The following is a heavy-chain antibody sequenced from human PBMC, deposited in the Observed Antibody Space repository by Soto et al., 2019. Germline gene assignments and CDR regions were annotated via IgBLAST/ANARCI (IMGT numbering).Heavy chain of an antibody. CDR1: SGSVSGSVSSGSYY. J-gene: IGHJ3*02. CDR3: ATTYYDTLTGYHDAFDI. D-gene: IGHD3-9*01. CDR2: IYYNGST. V-gene: IGHV4-61*01. Sequence: SETLSLTCTVSSGSVSGSVSSGSYYWTWIRQPPGKGLEWIGYIYYNGSTYYNPSLKSRVTISVDTSKNQFSLKLSSVTAADTAVYYCATTYYDTLTGYHDAFDIWGQGTMVTVSS.